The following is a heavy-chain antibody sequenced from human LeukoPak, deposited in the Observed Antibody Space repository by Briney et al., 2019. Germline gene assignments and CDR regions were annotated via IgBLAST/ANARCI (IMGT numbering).Heavy chain of an antibody. V-gene: IGHV3-30*19. J-gene: IGHJ4*02. CDR2: ISYDGSNK. D-gene: IGHD3-22*01. Sequence: GGSLRLSCAASGFNFRTYGMHWVRQAPGKGLEWVAVISYDGSNKYYADSVKGRFTISRDNSKNTLYLQMNSLRAEDTAVYYCARDDLVVIRNRFDYWGQGTLVTVSS. CDR3: ARDDLVVIRNRFDY. CDR1: GFNFRTYG.